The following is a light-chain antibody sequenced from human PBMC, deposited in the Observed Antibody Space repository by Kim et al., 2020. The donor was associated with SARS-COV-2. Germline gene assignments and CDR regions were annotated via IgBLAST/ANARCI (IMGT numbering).Light chain of an antibody. J-gene: IGKJ1*01. Sequence: SLGNRVTTTCRASQGSRNDLGWYQQKPGKAPTRLIYGASTLQSGVPSRFSGSGSGTDFTLTISRLQPEDFASYYCLQHHAYPRTFGQGTKVDIK. CDR2: GAS. CDR1: QGSRND. CDR3: LQHHAYPRT. V-gene: IGKV1-17*01.